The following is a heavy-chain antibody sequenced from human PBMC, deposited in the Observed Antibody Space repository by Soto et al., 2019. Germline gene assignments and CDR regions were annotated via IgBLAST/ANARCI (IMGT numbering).Heavy chain of an antibody. CDR2: ISAYNGNT. Sequence: GASVKVSCKASGYTFTSYGISWVRQAPGQGLVWMGWISAYNGNTNYAQKLQGRVTMTTDTSTSTAYMELRSLRSDDTAVYYCARVVGVYRDNWFDPWGQGTLVTVSS. J-gene: IGHJ5*02. D-gene: IGHD1-26*01. CDR3: ARVVGVYRDNWFDP. CDR1: GYTFTSYG. V-gene: IGHV1-18*04.